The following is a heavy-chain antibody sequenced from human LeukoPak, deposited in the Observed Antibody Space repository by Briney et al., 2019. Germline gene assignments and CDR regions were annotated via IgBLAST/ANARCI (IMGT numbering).Heavy chain of an antibody. V-gene: IGHV5-10-1*01. CDR2: IDPSDSST. Sequence: GESLNFSCTGSGYIFTCYWISWVRQMPGKGLEWMGRIDPSDSSTNYSPSSHGHVTISADQSTSTAYLQWSSLKASDTAMYYCASTVAGPYYYYGMYVWGQGTTVTVSS. D-gene: IGHD6-19*01. J-gene: IGHJ6*02. CDR1: GYIFTCYW. CDR3: ASTVAGPYYYYGMYV.